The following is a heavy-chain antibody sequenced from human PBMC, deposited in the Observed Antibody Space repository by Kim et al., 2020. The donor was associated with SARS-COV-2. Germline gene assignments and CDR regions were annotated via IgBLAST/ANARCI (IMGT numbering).Heavy chain of an antibody. CDR2: SEE. V-gene: IGHV3-7*01. D-gene: IGHD2-21*01. Sequence: SEEYYMDSVKGRFIISRDNAKNSLYLQMSSLRVEDTAVYYCARDGDGYPSWGQGTLVTVSS. CDR3: ARDGDGYPS. J-gene: IGHJ5*02.